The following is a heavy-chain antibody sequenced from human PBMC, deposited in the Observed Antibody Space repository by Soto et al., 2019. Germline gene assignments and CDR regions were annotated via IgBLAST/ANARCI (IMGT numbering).Heavy chain of an antibody. J-gene: IGHJ3*02. Sequence: ASVKVSCKASGYTFTSYGISWVRQAPGQGLEWMGWISAYNGNTNYAQKLQGRVTMTTDTSTSTAYMELRSLRSDDTAVYYCARDKIVVVSFAPGNDAFDIWGQGTIVTVSS. CDR2: ISAYNGNT. V-gene: IGHV1-18*04. D-gene: IGHD2-2*01. CDR1: GYTFTSYG. CDR3: ARDKIVVVSFAPGNDAFDI.